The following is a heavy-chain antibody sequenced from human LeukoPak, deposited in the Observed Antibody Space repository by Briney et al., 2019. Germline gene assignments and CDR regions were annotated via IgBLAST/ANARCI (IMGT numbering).Heavy chain of an antibody. CDR2: INPNSGGT. CDR1: GYTFNKFS. Sequence: GASVKVSCKVSGYTFNKFSVNWVRQAPGQGLEWMGWINPNSGGTNYAQKFQGRVTMTRDTSISTAYMELSRLRSDDTAVYYCARDGNWNYPLYYFDYWGQGTLVTVSS. D-gene: IGHD1-7*01. J-gene: IGHJ4*02. CDR3: ARDGNWNYPLYYFDY. V-gene: IGHV1-2*02.